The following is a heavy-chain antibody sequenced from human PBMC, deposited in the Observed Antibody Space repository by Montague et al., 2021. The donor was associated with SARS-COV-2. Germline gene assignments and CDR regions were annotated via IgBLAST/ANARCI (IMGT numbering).Heavy chain of an antibody. V-gene: IGHV4-39*01. CDR2: IYYSGST. J-gene: IGHJ6*02. D-gene: IGHD2-2*02. CDR1: GGSISSSSYY. Sequence: SETLSLTCTVSGGSISSSSYYWGWIRQPPGKGLEWIGSIYYSGSTYYNPSLKSRVTISVDTSKNQFSLKLSSVTAADTAVYYCACHYGVVVPAAIYYYYGMDGWGQGTTVTVSS. CDR3: ACHYGVVVPAAIYYYYGMDG.